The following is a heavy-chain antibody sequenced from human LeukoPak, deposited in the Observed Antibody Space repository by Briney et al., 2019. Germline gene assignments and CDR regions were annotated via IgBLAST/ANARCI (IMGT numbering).Heavy chain of an antibody. CDR3: AKDPAVMVYYYYYMDV. CDR2: IRYDGSNK. CDR1: GFTFSSYG. J-gene: IGHJ6*03. D-gene: IGHD3-10*01. V-gene: IGHV3-30*02. Sequence: PGGSLRLSCAASGFTFSSYGMHWVRQAPGKGLEWVAFIRYDGSNKYYADSVKGRFTISRDNSKNTLYLQMNSLRAEDTAVYYCAKDPAVMVYYYYYMDVWGKGTTVTVSS.